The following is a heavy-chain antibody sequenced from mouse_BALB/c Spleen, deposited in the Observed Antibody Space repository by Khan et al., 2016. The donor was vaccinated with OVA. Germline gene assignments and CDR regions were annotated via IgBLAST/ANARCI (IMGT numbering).Heavy chain of an antibody. J-gene: IGHJ4*01. D-gene: IGHD2-14*01. V-gene: IGHV1-4*01. Sequence: QVQLKESGAELARPGASVRMSCKASGYTFTSNTMHWVKQRPGQGLEWIGYINPRSGYTNYNQNFKDKATLTADKSSSTAYMQLSILTSEDSAVYYCARRTSVYTMDYWGQGTSVTVSS. CDR2: INPRSGYT. CDR3: ARRTSVYTMDY. CDR1: GYTFTSNT.